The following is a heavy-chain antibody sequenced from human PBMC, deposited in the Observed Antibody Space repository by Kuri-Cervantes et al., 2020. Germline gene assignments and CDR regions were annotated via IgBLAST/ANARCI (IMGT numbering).Heavy chain of an antibody. CDR3: ARVGQNDYGDCVFDY. D-gene: IGHD4-17*01. J-gene: IGHJ4*02. Sequence: GESLKISCAASGFTFSSYSMNWVRQAPGKGLEWVSYISSSSSTIYYADSVKGRFTISRDSAKNSLYLQMNSLRDEDTAVYYCARVGQNDYGDCVFDYWGQGTLVTVSS. V-gene: IGHV3-48*02. CDR1: GFTFSSYS. CDR2: ISSSSSTI.